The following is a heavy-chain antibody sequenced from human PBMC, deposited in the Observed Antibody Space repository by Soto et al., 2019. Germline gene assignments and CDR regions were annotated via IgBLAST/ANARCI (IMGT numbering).Heavy chain of an antibody. V-gene: IGHV1-69*02. D-gene: IGHD3-3*01. CDR3: TLGCWSGGVVDI. J-gene: IGHJ3*02. CDR1: GGTFSTYS. CDR2: IIPMLGIR. Sequence: QVQLVQSGAEVKKPGSSVKVSCKDSGGTFSTYSMIWVRQAPGQGLEWMGRIIPMLGIRNYAQRFQDRVTSTADMYPATAHMELSSLNYEATGLYSGTLGCWSGGVVDIWGEWTMVTVS.